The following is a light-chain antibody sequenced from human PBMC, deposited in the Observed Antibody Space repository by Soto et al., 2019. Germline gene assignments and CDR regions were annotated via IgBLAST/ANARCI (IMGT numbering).Light chain of an antibody. CDR3: QQYNYTWT. V-gene: IGKV1-5*03. J-gene: IGKJ1*01. CDR1: QSISSW. CDR2: KAS. Sequence: DIQMTQSPSTLSASVGDRVTITCRASQSISSWLAWYHQKPGTAPKLLIYKASTLQSGVPSRFSGSGSGTEFTLTISSLQPDDSATYYCQQYNYTWTFGQGTKVDIK.